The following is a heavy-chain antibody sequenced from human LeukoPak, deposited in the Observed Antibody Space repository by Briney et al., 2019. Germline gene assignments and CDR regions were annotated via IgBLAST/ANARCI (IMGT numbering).Heavy chain of an antibody. CDR2: INHSGST. V-gene: IGHV4-34*01. CDR1: GGSFSAYY. D-gene: IGHD6-25*01. J-gene: IGHJ5*02. Sequence: SETLSLTCDVYGGSFSAYYWSWIRQPPGQGLEWIGEINHSGSTNYNPSLKSRVSISVDTSKNQFSLKLRSVTAADTAVYYCAVSTGYYRNWFDPWGQGTLVTVSS. CDR3: AVSTGYYRNWFDP.